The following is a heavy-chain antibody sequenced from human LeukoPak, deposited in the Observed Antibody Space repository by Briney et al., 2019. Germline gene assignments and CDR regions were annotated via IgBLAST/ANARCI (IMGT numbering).Heavy chain of an antibody. CDR1: GGSISSNNW. CDR2: IYHSGSP. V-gene: IGHV4-4*02. D-gene: IGHD1-1*01. J-gene: IGHJ4*02. Sequence: SETLSLTCAVSGGSISSNNWWGWVRQPPGKGLEWIGEIYHSGSPNYNPSLKSRVAISVDKSRNHFSLNLSSVTAADTAVYYCARVNVNNWHSCDYWGQGTLVTVSS. CDR3: ARVNVNNWHSCDY.